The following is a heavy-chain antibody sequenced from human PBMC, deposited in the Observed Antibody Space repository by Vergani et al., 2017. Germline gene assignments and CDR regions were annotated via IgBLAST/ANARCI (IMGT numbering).Heavy chain of an antibody. CDR3: ARAPSSSPFLAGSDY. Sequence: QVQLVQSGAEVKKPGSSVKVSCKASGGTFSSYTISWVRQAPGQGLEWMGIINPSGGSTSYAQKFQGRVTMTRDTSTSTVYMELSSLRSEDTAVYYCARAPSSSPFLAGSDYWGQGTLVTVSS. V-gene: IGHV1-46*03. CDR1: GGTFSSYT. J-gene: IGHJ4*02. D-gene: IGHD6-19*01. CDR2: INPSGGST.